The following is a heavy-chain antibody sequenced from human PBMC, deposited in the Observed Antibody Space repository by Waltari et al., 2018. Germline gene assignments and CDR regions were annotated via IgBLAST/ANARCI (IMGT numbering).Heavy chain of an antibody. V-gene: IGHV3-23*01. CDR3: ARDWYDY. CDR2: IGDSGAST. Sequence: EVQLLESGGSLAQPGGSLRLSCAASGFNFSSYAMSWVRQAPGMGLEWVSTIGDSGASTFYADSVKGRFTISRDNSKNTLFLQMNSLRAEDTAVYNCARDWYDYWGQGTLVTVSS. CDR1: GFNFSSYA. D-gene: IGHD2-15*01. J-gene: IGHJ4*02.